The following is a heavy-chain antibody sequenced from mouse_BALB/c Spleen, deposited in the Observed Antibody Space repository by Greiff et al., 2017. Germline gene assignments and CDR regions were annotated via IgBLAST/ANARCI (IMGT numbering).Heavy chain of an antibody. CDR2: IYPGNSDT. Sequence: EVQLQESGTVLARPGASVKMSCKASGYSFTSYWMHWVKQRPGQGLEWIGAIYPGNSDTSYNQKFKGKAKLTAVTSASTAYMELSSLTNEDSAVYYCTRGARATWAWFAYWGQGTLVTVSA. V-gene: IGHV1-5*01. D-gene: IGHD3-1*01. CDR3: TRGARATWAWFAY. CDR1: GYSFTSYW. J-gene: IGHJ3*01.